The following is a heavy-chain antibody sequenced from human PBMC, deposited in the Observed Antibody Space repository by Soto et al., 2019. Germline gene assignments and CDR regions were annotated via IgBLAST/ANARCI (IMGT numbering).Heavy chain of an antibody. J-gene: IGHJ4*02. Sequence: EVQLVESGGGLVKPGASLRLSCAASGFTFSAYSMNWVRQAPGKGLEWVSFISSSSSYIYYVDSVKGRFTISRDNAKNSLDLQRNSLKAEDTAVYYCAGEAGRGGVWGQGTLVSVSS. D-gene: IGHD2-15*01. CDR2: ISSSSSYI. V-gene: IGHV3-21*01. CDR3: AGEAGRGGV. CDR1: GFTFSAYS.